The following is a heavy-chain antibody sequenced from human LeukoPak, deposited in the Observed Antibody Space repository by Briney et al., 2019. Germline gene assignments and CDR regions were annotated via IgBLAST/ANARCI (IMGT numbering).Heavy chain of an antibody. CDR1: GFSVSSYV. CDR3: AKDLERHIVVVTASAVDY. V-gene: IGHV3-33*06. Sequence: GGSLRLYCAASGFSVSSYVMHWVRQAPGKGLEWVAVIWYDGSNKYYADSVKGRFTISRDNSKNTLYLQMNSLRAEDTAVYYCAKDLERHIVVVTASAVDYWGQGTLVTVSS. D-gene: IGHD2-21*02. J-gene: IGHJ4*02. CDR2: IWYDGSNK.